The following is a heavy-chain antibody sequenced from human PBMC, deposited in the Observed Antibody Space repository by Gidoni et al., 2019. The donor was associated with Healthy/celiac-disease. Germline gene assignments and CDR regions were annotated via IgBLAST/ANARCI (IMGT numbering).Heavy chain of an antibody. D-gene: IGHD3-22*01. V-gene: IGHV3-48*03. CDR3: ARSSYYYDSSGYYRWFDP. Sequence: EVQLVESGGGLVQPGGSLRRSCAASGFTFSSYEMNWVRQAPGKGLEWVSYISSGGSTIYYADSVKGRFTISRDNAKNSLYLQMNSLRAEDTAVYYCARSSYYYDSSGYYRWFDPWGQGTLVTVSS. CDR2: ISSGGSTI. CDR1: GFTFSSYE. J-gene: IGHJ5*02.